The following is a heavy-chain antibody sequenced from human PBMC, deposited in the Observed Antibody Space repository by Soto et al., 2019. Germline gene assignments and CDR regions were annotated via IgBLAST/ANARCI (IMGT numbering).Heavy chain of an antibody. V-gene: IGHV3-30*03. CDR1: GFTFGSYG. J-gene: IGHJ6*02. D-gene: IGHD6-13*01. CDR3: ARDAGYSSSWSRAYYYYYGMDV. Sequence: GGSLRLSCAASGFTFGSYGMHWVRQAPGKGLEWVAVISYDGSNKYYADSVKGRFTISRDNSKNTLYLQMNSLRAEDTAVYYCARDAGYSSSWSRAYYYYYGMDVWGQGTTVTVSS. CDR2: ISYDGSNK.